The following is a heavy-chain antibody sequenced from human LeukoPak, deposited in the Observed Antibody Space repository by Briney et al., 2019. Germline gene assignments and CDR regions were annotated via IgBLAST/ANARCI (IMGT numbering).Heavy chain of an antibody. CDR1: GGSSSGYY. CDR2: IKHSGST. D-gene: IGHD3-10*01. V-gene: IGHV4-34*01. CDR3: ARRGRYYYGSGSYYITP. J-gene: IGHJ5*02. Sequence: SETLSLTCAVSGGSSSGYYWSWIRPPPGKGLEWIGEIKHSGSTNYNPSPKSRVPISVATSKSQFSLTLSSVTAADTAVYYCARRGRYYYGSGSYYITPWGQGTLVTVSS.